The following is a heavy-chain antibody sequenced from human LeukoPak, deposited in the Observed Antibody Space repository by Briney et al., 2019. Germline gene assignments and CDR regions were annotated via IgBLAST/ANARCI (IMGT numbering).Heavy chain of an antibody. CDR1: GFAVSTYY. CDR2: LYVGGTM. Sequence: GGPLRLSCAASGFAVSTYYMSWVRQAPQEGLEWVSMLYVGGTMFYADSVKGRFSISRDDSKNTLYLQMNSLRAEDTAVYYCARGNGYISGRVDYNWFDPWGQGTLVTVSS. J-gene: IGHJ5*02. V-gene: IGHV3-53*01. D-gene: IGHD5-18*01. CDR3: ARGNGYISGRVDYNWFDP.